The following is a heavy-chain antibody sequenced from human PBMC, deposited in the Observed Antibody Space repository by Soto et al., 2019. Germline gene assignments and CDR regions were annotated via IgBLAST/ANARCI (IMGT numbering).Heavy chain of an antibody. V-gene: IGHV1-2*02. D-gene: IGHD1-1*01. CDR3: ARVHRNWNPANFDY. Sequence: GASVKVSCKASGYTFTGYYMHWVRQAPGQGLEWMGWINPNSGGTNYAQKFQGRVTMTRDTSISTAYMELSRLRSDDTAVYYCARVHRNWNPANFDYWGQGTLVTVSS. CDR1: GYTFTGYY. CDR2: INPNSGGT. J-gene: IGHJ4*02.